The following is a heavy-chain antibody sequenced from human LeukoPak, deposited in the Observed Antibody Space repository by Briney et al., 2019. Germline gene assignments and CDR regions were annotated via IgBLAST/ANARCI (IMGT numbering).Heavy chain of an antibody. Sequence: GGSLRLSCAASGFTFSIYGMHWVRQAPGKGLEWVAVIWYDGSNKYYADSVKGRFTISRDNSKNTLYLQMNSLRAEDTAVYYCARDPYYYDSSGYSDYWGQGTLVTVSS. CDR2: IWYDGSNK. CDR3: ARDPYYYDSSGYSDY. V-gene: IGHV3-33*01. D-gene: IGHD3-22*01. J-gene: IGHJ4*02. CDR1: GFTFSIYG.